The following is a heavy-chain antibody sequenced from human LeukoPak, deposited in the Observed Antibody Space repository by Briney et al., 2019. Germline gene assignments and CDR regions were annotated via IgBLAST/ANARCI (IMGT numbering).Heavy chain of an antibody. CDR1: GFTFSSYA. CDR3: AKSSYGDKYWYFDL. Sequence: GGSLRLSCAASGFTFSSYAMSWVRQAPGKGLEWVSAISGSGGSTYYADSVKGRFTISRDNSKSTLYLQMNSLRAEDTAVYYCAKSSYGDKYWYFDLWGRGTLVTVSS. CDR2: ISGSGGST. D-gene: IGHD4-17*01. V-gene: IGHV3-23*01. J-gene: IGHJ2*01.